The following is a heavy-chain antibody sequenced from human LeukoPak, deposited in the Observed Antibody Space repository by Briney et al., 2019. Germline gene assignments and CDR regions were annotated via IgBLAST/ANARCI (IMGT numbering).Heavy chain of an antibody. J-gene: IGHJ4*02. CDR3: ARGDDYGGARYYFDC. Sequence: PSETLSLTCTVSGGSISSYYWSWIRQPPGKGLEWIGYIYYSGSTNYNPSLKSRVTISVDTSKNQFSLKLSSVTAADTAVYYCARGDDYGGARYYFDCWGQGTLVTVSS. V-gene: IGHV4-59*01. CDR2: IYYSGST. CDR1: GGSISSYY. D-gene: IGHD4-23*01.